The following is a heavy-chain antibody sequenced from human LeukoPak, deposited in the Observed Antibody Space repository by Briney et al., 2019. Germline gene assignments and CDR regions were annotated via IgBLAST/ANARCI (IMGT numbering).Heavy chain of an antibody. CDR2: IYNSGST. Sequence: KPSETLSLTCTVSGGSISSGGYYWSWIRQHPGKGLDWIGYIYNSGSTYYNPSLRSRVTISLDTSKNQFSLKLSSVTAADTAVYYCAKRSFGASWDYGMDVWGQGTTVTVSS. CDR3: AKRSFGASWDYGMDV. D-gene: IGHD3-3*01. CDR1: GGSISSGGYY. V-gene: IGHV4-31*03. J-gene: IGHJ6*02.